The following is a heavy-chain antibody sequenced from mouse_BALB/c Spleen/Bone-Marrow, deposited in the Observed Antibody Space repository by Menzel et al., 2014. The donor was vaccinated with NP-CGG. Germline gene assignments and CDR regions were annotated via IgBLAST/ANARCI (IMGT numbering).Heavy chain of an antibody. Sequence: DVHLVESEGDLVKPGGSLKLSCAASGFTFXSYGMSWVRQTPDKRLEWVATISSGGSYTYYPDSVKGRFTISRDNTKNTLYLQMSSLKSEDTAMYYCARQTYYDYDGYFDYWGQGTTLTVSS. D-gene: IGHD2-4*01. V-gene: IGHV5-6*01. CDR2: ISSGGSYT. J-gene: IGHJ2*01. CDR3: ARQTYYDYDGYFDY. CDR1: GFTFXSYG.